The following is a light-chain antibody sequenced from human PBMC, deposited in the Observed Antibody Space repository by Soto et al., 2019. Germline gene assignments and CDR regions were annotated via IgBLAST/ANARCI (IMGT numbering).Light chain of an antibody. V-gene: IGLV1-47*02. J-gene: IGLJ1*01. Sequence: QSVLTQPPSASGTPGQRVTISCSGSSSNIGGNYVYWYQHLPGTAPKLLIYGNSNRPSGVPDRFSGSKSGTSASLAITGLQAEDEADYYCSSKRDSSTLFVFGTGTKVTV. CDR1: SSNIGGNY. CDR2: GNS. CDR3: SSKRDSSTLFV.